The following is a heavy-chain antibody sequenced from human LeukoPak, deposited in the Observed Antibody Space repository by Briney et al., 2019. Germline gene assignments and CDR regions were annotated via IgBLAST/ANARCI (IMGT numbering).Heavy chain of an antibody. CDR1: GGSISSSSFY. J-gene: IGHJ4*02. CDR3: ARRGTGGRSVDC. D-gene: IGHD1-1*01. CDR2: IYSTGIT. V-gene: IGHV4-39*01. Sequence: SETLSLXCTVSGGSISSSSFYWGWIRQPPQKGLECIGTIYSTGITYYNPSLKSRVTISVDTSKNQFSLRLSSVTAADTAVYYCARRGTGGRSVDCWGQGTLVTVSS.